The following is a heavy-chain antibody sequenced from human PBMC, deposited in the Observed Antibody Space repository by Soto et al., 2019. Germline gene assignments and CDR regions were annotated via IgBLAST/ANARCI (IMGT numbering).Heavy chain of an antibody. D-gene: IGHD1-1*01. CDR2: ISKDGNST. J-gene: IGHJ4*02. Sequence: GVSLRLSCAASGFTFSNFWMHWVRQAPGKGLVWVSRISKDGNSTAYADSVKGRFTVSRDNARNTVFLQMDSLRADDTAVYYCTTVTTPTDHWGQGTLVNVS. CDR1: GFTFSNFW. CDR3: TTVTTPTDH. V-gene: IGHV3-74*03.